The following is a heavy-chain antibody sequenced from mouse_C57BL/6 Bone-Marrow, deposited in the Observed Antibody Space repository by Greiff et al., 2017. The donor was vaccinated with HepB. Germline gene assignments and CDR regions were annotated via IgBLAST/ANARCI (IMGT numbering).Heavy chain of an antibody. V-gene: IGHV1-9*01. J-gene: IGHJ1*03. Sequence: VKLMESGAELMKPGASVKLSCKATGYTFTGYWIEWVKQRPGHGLEWIGEILPGSGSTNYNEKFKGKATFTADTSSNTAYMQLSSLTTEDSAIYYCARRNGGIYYYGKGYFDVWGTGTTVTVSS. CDR3: ARRNGGIYYYGKGYFDV. D-gene: IGHD1-1*01. CDR2: ILPGSGST. CDR1: GYTFTGYW.